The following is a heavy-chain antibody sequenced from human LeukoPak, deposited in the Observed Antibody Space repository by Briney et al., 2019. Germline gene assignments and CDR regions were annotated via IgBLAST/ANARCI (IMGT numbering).Heavy chain of an antibody. Sequence: GGSLRLSCAAPGFTFSSYWMHWVRHAPGKGLVWVSGIQTDGSNTDYADFVKGRFTISRDNAKNTLYLQMNSLRAEDTAVYYCARDRPHNWFDPWGQGTLVTVSS. CDR1: GFTFSSYW. CDR3: ARDRPHNWFDP. J-gene: IGHJ5*02. V-gene: IGHV3-74*01. CDR2: IQTDGSNT.